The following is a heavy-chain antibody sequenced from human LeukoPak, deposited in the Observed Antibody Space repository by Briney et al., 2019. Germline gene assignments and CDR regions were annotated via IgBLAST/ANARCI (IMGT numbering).Heavy chain of an antibody. J-gene: IGHJ2*01. CDR2: VSHSGTT. Sequence: SPSETLSLTCTVSGYSITSGYFWGWIRQPPGKGLEWIASVSHSGTTYYNPSLKSRVTISVDTSKNQFSLKLSSVTAADTAVYYCARGTVALWGRGTLVTVSS. CDR3: ARGTVAL. CDR1: GYSITSGYF. V-gene: IGHV4-38-2*02. D-gene: IGHD4-11*01.